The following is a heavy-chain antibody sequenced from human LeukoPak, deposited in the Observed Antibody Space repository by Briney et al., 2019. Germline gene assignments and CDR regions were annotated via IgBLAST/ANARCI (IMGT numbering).Heavy chain of an antibody. J-gene: IGHJ4*02. D-gene: IGHD4/OR15-4a*01. CDR2: IIPIFGTA. CDR1: GGTFSSYA. Sequence: ASVKVSCKASGGTFSSYAISWVRQAPGQGLEWMGGIIPIFGTANYAQKFQGRVTITADESTSTAYMELSSLRSEDTAAYYCARGMVAAYVPFDYWGQGTLVTVSS. V-gene: IGHV1-69*13. CDR3: ARGMVAAYVPFDY.